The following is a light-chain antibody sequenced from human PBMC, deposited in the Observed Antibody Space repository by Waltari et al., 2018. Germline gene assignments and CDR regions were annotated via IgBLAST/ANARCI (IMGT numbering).Light chain of an antibody. CDR1: QSIGSW. CDR3: QQYNSYSGT. Sequence: DIQMTQSPSTLSASVGDRVTITCWASQSIGSWLAWYQQKPGKAPKLLIYKASSLETGVPSRFSGSGSGTDFTLTISSLQSDDFATYYCQQYNSYSGTFGQGTKVDIK. J-gene: IGKJ1*01. V-gene: IGKV1-5*03. CDR2: KAS.